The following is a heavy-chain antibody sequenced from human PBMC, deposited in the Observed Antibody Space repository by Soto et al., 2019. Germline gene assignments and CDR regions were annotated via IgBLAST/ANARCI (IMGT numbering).Heavy chain of an antibody. V-gene: IGHV5-51*01. D-gene: IGHD3-22*01. CDR3: ATAYVYDFENSNYYRDAFDI. J-gene: IGHJ3*02. CDR1: GYIFSFYW. CDR2: MYPDDSDI. Sequence: GESLKISGNASGYIFSFYWIGWVRQMPGKGLEWMAIMYPDDSDIRYSPSFEAHVTISADKSTSTAFLQWSSLKASDTAMYYCATAYVYDFENSNYYRDAFDIWGQGTLVTVSS.